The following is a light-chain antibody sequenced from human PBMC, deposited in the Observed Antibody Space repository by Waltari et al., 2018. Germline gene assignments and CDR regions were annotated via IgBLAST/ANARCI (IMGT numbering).Light chain of an antibody. V-gene: IGLV3-19*01. Sequence: SSELTQDPTVSVALGQTVRITCQGDSLRRYYPRWYQQRPGQAPILVLYGQNSRPSGIPDRFSGSISGNKASLTITGAQAEDEADYYCHSRDSSSTRFFGGGTRLTV. CDR2: GQN. CDR1: SLRRYY. CDR3: HSRDSSSTRF. J-gene: IGLJ2*01.